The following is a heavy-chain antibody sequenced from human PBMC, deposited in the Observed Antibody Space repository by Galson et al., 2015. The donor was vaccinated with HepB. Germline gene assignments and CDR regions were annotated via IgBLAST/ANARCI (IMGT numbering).Heavy chain of an antibody. V-gene: IGHV1-18*01. D-gene: IGHD6-19*01. CDR2: INAYNGKA. J-gene: IGHJ4*02. CDR1: GYTFSTYS. Sequence: SVKVSCKASGYTFSTYSITWVRQAPGQGLEWMGWINAYNGKANYVQKLQGRVTMTTDTSTSTAYMELRSLRSDDTAVYYCARGVAVSESYFFDYWGQGTLVTVSS. CDR3: ARGVAVSESYFFDY.